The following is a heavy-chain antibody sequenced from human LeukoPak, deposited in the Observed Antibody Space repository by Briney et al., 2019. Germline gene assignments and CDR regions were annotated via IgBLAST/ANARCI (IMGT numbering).Heavy chain of an antibody. Sequence: ASVKVSCKASGYTSTSYVSNWVRQATGQGLEWMGWMNPNSGNTGYAQKFQGRVTMTRNTSISTAYMELSSLRSEDTAVYYCARGAQRDYGDDDHYFDYWGQGTLVTVSS. CDR3: ARGAQRDYGDDDHYFDY. D-gene: IGHD4-17*01. CDR2: MNPNSGNT. CDR1: GYTSTSYV. V-gene: IGHV1-8*01. J-gene: IGHJ4*02.